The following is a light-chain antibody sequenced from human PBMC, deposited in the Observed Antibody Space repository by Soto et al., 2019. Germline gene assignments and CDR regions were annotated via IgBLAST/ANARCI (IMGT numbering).Light chain of an antibody. CDR2: ADT. V-gene: IGKV3D-20*02. CDR3: QLRRDWPPSIT. Sequence: EIVLTQSPGTLSLSPGERATLSCRASQSVSSSYLAWYQQKPGQAPRLLIYADTYRATGIPARFSGRGSGTDFALSISGLEPADFAVYYCQLRRDWPPSITFGQGTRLEIK. J-gene: IGKJ5*01. CDR1: QSVSSSY.